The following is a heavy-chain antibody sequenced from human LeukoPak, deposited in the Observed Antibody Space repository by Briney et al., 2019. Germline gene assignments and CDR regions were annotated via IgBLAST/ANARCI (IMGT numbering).Heavy chain of an antibody. V-gene: IGHV4-34*01. CDR2: INHSGTT. D-gene: IGHD1-14*01. CDR1: GGSFSTYY. J-gene: IGHJ4*02. CDR3: ARIDRGDN. Sequence: SETLSLTCAVYGGSFSTYYWSWIRQPPGQGLEWIGEINHSGTTNYNPPLKSRVTISVDTSRNQFSPKLSSVTAADTAVYYCARIDRGDNWGQGTLVTVSS.